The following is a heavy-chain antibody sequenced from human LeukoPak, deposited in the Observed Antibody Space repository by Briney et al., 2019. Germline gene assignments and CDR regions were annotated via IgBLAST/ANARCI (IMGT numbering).Heavy chain of an antibody. CDR3: ARESRLPYYYDSSGYNY. Sequence: PSETLSLTCVVYGGSFSGYYWSWVRQAPGKGLEWVGEINHSGSTNYNPSHKSRVTISVDTSKNQFSLKLSSVTAADTAVYYCARESRLPYYYDSSGYNYWGQGTLVTVSP. D-gene: IGHD3-22*01. V-gene: IGHV4-34*01. CDR1: GGSFSGYY. CDR2: INHSGST. J-gene: IGHJ4*02.